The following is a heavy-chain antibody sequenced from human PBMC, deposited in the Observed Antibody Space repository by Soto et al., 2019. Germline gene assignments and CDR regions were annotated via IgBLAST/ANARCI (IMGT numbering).Heavy chain of an antibody. V-gene: IGHV3-11*01. CDR3: AKKEYTSSWYGIDY. Sequence: QVQLVESGGSVVTPGGSLRLSSVASGFSVSGFYMSWIRQAPGKGLEWVSYISSGGGTIFYADSVKGRFTTSRDNAKNSLYLQMNSLRAEDTAVYYCAKKEYTSSWYGIDYWGQGTLVTVSS. J-gene: IGHJ4*02. CDR1: GFSVSGFY. CDR2: ISSGGGTI. D-gene: IGHD6-13*01.